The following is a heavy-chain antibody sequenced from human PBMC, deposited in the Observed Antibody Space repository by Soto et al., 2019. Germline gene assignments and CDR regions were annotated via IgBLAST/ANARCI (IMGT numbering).Heavy chain of an antibody. D-gene: IGHD5-12*01. Sequence: EVQLVETGGGLIQPGGSLRLSCAASGFTVSSNYMSWVRQAPGKGLEWVSVIYSGGSTYYADSVKGRFTISRDNSKNTLYLQMNSLRAEDTAVYYCARVAAYEGQYGMDVWGQGTTVTVSS. V-gene: IGHV3-53*02. CDR3: ARVAAYEGQYGMDV. J-gene: IGHJ6*02. CDR1: GFTVSSNY. CDR2: IYSGGST.